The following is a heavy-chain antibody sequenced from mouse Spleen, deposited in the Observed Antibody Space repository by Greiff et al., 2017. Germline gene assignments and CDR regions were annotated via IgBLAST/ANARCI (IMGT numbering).Heavy chain of an antibody. CDR1: GFTFSDYY. J-gene: IGHJ2*01. CDR2: INYDGSST. Sequence: EVQLVESEGGLVQPGSSMKLSCTASGFTFSDYYMAWVRQVPEKGLEWVANINYDGSSTYYLDSLKSRFIISRDNAKNILYLQMSSLKSEDTATYYCARDRYYSKGYFDYWGQGTTRTVSS. V-gene: IGHV5-16*01. CDR3: ARDRYYSKGYFDY. D-gene: IGHD2-5*01.